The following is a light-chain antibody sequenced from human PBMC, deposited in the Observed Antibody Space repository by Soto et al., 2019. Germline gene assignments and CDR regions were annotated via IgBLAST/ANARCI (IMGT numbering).Light chain of an antibody. J-gene: IGKJ1*01. Sequence: EIVLTQSPGTLSLSPGERATLSCRASQSVSSSYLAWYQQKPGQAPRLLIYAASSRATGNPDRFSGSGSGTDFTLTINRLEPEDFAVYYCHQYGSLPRTFGQGTKVEIK. V-gene: IGKV3-20*01. CDR3: HQYGSLPRT. CDR1: QSVSSSY. CDR2: AAS.